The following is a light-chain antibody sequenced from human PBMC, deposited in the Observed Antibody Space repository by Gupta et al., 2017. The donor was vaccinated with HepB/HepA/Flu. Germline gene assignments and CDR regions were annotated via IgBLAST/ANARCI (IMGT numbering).Light chain of an antibody. CDR1: QSISSSY. V-gene: IGKV3-15*01. J-gene: IGKJ4*01. CDR2: GAS. CDR3: HQHYDWRLT. Sequence: EIVMTQSPATLSVSPGERATLSCRASQSISSSYLAWYQQKPGQAPRLLIYGASTRATGIPARFSGSGSGTAFTLTIISLLSEDFAVYYCHQHYDWRLTVGGGTKVEIK.